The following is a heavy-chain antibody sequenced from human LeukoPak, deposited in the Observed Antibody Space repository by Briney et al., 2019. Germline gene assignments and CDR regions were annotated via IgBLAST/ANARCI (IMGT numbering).Heavy chain of an antibody. J-gene: IGHJ4*02. CDR2: ISAYNGNT. Sequence: ASVKVSCKASGYTFTSYGISWVRQAPGQGLEWMGWISAYNGNTNYAQKLRGRVTMTTDTSTSTAYMELRSLRSDDTAVYYCARVITGYCSGGSCYSVDYWGQGALVTVSS. V-gene: IGHV1-18*01. CDR3: ARVITGYCSGGSCYSVDY. D-gene: IGHD2-15*01. CDR1: GYTFTSYG.